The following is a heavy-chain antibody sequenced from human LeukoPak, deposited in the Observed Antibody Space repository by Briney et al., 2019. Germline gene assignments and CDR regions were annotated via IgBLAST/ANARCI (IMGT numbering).Heavy chain of an antibody. CDR1: GCTFSSYA. CDR3: ARDQGGYCSGGSCYSSWFDP. CDR2: IIPIFGTA. V-gene: IGHV1-69*13. Sequence: GASVKVSCKASGCTFSSYAISWVRQAPGQGLEWMGGIIPIFGTANYAQKFQGRVTITADESTSTAYMELSSLRSEDTAVYYCARDQGGYCSGGSCYSSWFDPWGQGTLVTVSS. D-gene: IGHD2-15*01. J-gene: IGHJ5*02.